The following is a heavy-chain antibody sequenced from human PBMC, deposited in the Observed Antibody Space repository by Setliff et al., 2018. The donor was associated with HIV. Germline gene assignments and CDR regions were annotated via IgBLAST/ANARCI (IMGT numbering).Heavy chain of an antibody. CDR2: IAPILNTG. CDR3: ARIPNHSSGFDY. CDR1: GGTFRSHE. J-gene: IGHJ4*02. D-gene: IGHD3-22*01. Sequence: SVKVSCKASGGTFRSHEISWVRQAPGQGLEWMGGIAPILNTGNYAPKFQGRVTITADESTTTAYMELSSLRSEDTAVYYSARIPNHSSGFDYWGQGTPVTVS. V-gene: IGHV1-69*13.